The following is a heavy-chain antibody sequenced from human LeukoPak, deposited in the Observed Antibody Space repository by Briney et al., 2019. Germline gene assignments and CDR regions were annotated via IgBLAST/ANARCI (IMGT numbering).Heavy chain of an antibody. CDR1: GFTFSYNW. V-gene: IGHV3-74*01. D-gene: IGHD2-15*01. CDR3: TRDLGYCSGGTCFPSGPADY. Sequence: GSLRLSCAASGFTFSYNWMHWVRQAPGKGLMWVSHINGDGSNTTYADSVKGRFAISRDNAKNTLFLQMNSLRAEDTGVYYCTRDLGYCSGGTCFPSGPADYWGQGTLVTVSS. CDR2: INGDGSNT. J-gene: IGHJ4*02.